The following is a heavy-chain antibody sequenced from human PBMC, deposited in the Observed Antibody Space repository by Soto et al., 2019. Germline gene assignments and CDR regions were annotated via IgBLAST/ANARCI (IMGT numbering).Heavy chain of an antibody. CDR3: ARGYYGTTVPHFDY. D-gene: IGHD4-17*01. CDR2: INAGNGNT. CDR1: GYTFTSYA. Sequence: ASVKVSCKASGYTFTSYAMHWVRQAPGQSLEWMGWINAGNGNTKYSQKLQGRVTITRDTSASTAYMELSSLRSEDTVEYFCARGYYGTTVPHFDYWGQGTLVTVSS. J-gene: IGHJ4*02. V-gene: IGHV1-3*01.